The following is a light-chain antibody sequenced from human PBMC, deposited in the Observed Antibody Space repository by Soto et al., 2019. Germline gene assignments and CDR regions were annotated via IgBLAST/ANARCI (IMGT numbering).Light chain of an antibody. J-gene: IGKJ4*01. V-gene: IGKV1-39*01. Sequence: DIQMTQSPSSLSASLGDRVTITCRASQTITSDLNWYQLKPGKPPKLLIYAASSLQGGVPSRFSGSGSGTDFTLTISSLQPEDFAVYYCQHYGSSPRVFGGGTKVEIK. CDR1: QTITSD. CDR2: AAS. CDR3: QHYGSSPRV.